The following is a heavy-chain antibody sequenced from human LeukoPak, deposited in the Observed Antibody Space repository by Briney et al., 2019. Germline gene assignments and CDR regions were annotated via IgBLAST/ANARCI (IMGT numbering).Heavy chain of an antibody. Sequence: PGGSLRLSCAASGFTFSSYAMHWVRQAPGKGLEWVAVISYDGSNKYYADSVKGRFTISRDNSKNTLYLQMNSLRAEDTAVYYCAREDIVVVPAAIPVGAFDIWGQGTMVTVSS. CDR3: AREDIVVVPAAIPVGAFDI. V-gene: IGHV3-30-3*01. CDR2: ISYDGSNK. J-gene: IGHJ3*02. CDR1: GFTFSSYA. D-gene: IGHD2-2*02.